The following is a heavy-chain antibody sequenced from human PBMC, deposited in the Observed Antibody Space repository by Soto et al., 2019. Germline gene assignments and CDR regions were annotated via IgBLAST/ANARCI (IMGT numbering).Heavy chain of an antibody. CDR1: GFTFWSRA. CDR2: ITDTGGDS. J-gene: IGHJ4*01. CDR3: ASGSKDSYPGSRIFDF. D-gene: IGHD3-10*01. V-gene: IGHV3-23*01. Sequence: GGSLRLSCVASGFTFWSRAMSWVRQAPGEGLEWVSTITDTGGDSKSADSVRGRFATSRDNSRNTLYLQMSSLRAEDSAVYYCASGSKDSYPGSRIFDFWGRGTLVTVSS.